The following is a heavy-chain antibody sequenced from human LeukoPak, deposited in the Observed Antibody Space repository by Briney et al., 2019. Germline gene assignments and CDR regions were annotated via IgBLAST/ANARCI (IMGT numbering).Heavy chain of an antibody. D-gene: IGHD3-10*01. CDR2: ISGSGDST. CDR3: AKGGSYYTSSWFDP. CDR1: GFTLSSYP. J-gene: IGHJ5*02. V-gene: IGHV3-23*01. Sequence: GGSLRLSCAASGFTLSSYPMSWVRQAPGKGLEWVSAISGSGDSTYYAGSVKGRFTISRDNSKNTLYLQMNSLRAEDTALYYCAKGGSYYTSSWFDPWGQGTLVTVSS.